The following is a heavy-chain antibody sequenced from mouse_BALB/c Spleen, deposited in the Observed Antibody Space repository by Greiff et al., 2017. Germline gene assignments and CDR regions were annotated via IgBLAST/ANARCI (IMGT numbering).Heavy chain of an antibody. Sequence: VQLKESGPSLVKPSQTLSLTCSVTGDSITSGYWNWIRKFPGNKLEYMGYISYSGSTYYNPSLKSRISITRDTSKNQYYLQLNSVTTEDTATYYCARYGYYYGSSPLFDYWGQGTTLTVSS. D-gene: IGHD1-1*01. CDR1: GDSITSGY. J-gene: IGHJ2*01. V-gene: IGHV3-8*02. CDR3: ARYGYYYGSSPLFDY. CDR2: ISYSGST.